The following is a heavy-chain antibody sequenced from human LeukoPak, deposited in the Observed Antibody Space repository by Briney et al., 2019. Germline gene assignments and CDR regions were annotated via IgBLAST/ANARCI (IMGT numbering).Heavy chain of an antibody. V-gene: IGHV1-18*01. J-gene: IGHJ5*02. CDR3: ARYPHKTSSWNPGSDP. CDR1: GYTFTSHG. CDR2: ISAYNGDT. Sequence: ASVKVSCKASGYTFTSHGISWVRQAPGQGLEWMGWISAYNGDTKYAQNLQGRVTLTTNTLTTTAYLELRSLTSDDTAVYYCARYPHKTSSWNPGSDPWVHVTLVAVFS. D-gene: IGHD6-13*01.